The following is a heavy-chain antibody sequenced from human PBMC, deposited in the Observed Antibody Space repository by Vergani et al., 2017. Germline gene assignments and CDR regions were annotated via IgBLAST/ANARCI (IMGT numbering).Heavy chain of an antibody. J-gene: IGHJ6*02. CDR3: ATDIDFWSGYLSTPLSYGMDV. D-gene: IGHD3-3*01. CDR2: FDPEDGET. CDR1: GYTLTELS. V-gene: IGHV1-24*01. Sequence: QVQLVQSGAEVKKTGASVKVSCKVSGYTLTELSMHWVRQAPGKGLEWMGGFDPEDGETIYAQKFQGRVNMTEDTSTDTAYMELSSLRSEDTAVYYCATDIDFWSGYLSTPLSYGMDVWGQGTTVTVSS.